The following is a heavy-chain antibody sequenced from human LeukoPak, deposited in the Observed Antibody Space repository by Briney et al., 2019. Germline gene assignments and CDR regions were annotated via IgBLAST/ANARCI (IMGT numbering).Heavy chain of an antibody. D-gene: IGHD5-18*01. J-gene: IGHJ5*02. CDR3: AREGVDTAMVNGWFDP. CDR1: GGTFSSYA. CDR2: IIPIFGIA. V-gene: IGHV1-69*04. Sequence: SVKVSCKASGGTFSSYAISWVRQAPGQGLEWMGRIIPIFGIANYAQKFQGRVTITADKSTSTAYVELSSLRSEDTAVYYCAREGVDTAMVNGWFDPWGQGTLVTVSS.